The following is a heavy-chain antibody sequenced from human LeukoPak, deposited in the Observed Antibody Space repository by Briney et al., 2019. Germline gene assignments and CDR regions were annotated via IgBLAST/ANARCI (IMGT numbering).Heavy chain of an antibody. CDR1: GGTFSSYA. J-gene: IGHJ3*02. Sequence: SVKVSCKASGGTFSSYAISWVRQAPGQGLEWMGRIIPILSIANYAQKFQGRVTITADKSTSTAYMELSSLRSEDTAVYYCARPLHQLDSSRVRVDAFDIWGQGTMVTVSS. CDR3: ARPLHQLDSSRVRVDAFDI. V-gene: IGHV1-69*04. D-gene: IGHD6-13*01. CDR2: IIPILSIA.